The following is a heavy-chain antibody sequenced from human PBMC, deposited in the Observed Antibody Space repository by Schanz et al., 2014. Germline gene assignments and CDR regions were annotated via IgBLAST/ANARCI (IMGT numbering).Heavy chain of an antibody. D-gene: IGHD2-2*01. CDR3: AKEKGDCSSTSCSYSFDY. V-gene: IGHV3-33*06. J-gene: IGHJ4*02. Sequence: QVQLVESGGGVVQPGRSLRLSCAASGFTFSSYGMHWVRQAPGKGLEWVAVIWYDGSKKCYADSVKGRFTISRDNSKNALYLQMNSLRAEETAVYYCAKEKGDCSSTSCSYSFDYWGQGTLVTVSS. CDR2: IWYDGSKK. CDR1: GFTFSSYG.